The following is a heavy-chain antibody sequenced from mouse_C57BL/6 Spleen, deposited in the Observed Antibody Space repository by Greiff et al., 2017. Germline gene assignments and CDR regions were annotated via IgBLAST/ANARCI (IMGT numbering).Heavy chain of an antibody. J-gene: IGHJ2*01. CDR2: INPSNGGT. V-gene: IGHV1-53*01. Sequence: VQLQQPGTELVKPGASVKLSCKASGYTFTSYWMHWVKQRPGQGLEWIGNINPSNGGTNYTEKFQRKARLTVDKSSSKAYRQLSGLTAEDSGVYYCARDCPRGYWGKGTTVTVSS. CDR1: GYTFTSYW. CDR3: ARDCPRGY.